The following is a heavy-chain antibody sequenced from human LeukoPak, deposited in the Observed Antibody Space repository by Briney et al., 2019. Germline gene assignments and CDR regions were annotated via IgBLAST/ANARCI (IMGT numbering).Heavy chain of an antibody. CDR1: GFTFSSYG. V-gene: IGHV3-23*01. D-gene: IGHD3-22*01. CDR3: AKSDHSYYYDSSGYYGY. Sequence: GGTLRLSCAASGFTFSSYGMSWVRQAPGKGLEWVSAISGSGGSTYYADSVKGRFTISRDNSKNTLYLQMDSLRAEDTAVYYCAKSDHSYYYDSSGYYGYWGQGTLVTVSS. CDR2: ISGSGGST. J-gene: IGHJ4*02.